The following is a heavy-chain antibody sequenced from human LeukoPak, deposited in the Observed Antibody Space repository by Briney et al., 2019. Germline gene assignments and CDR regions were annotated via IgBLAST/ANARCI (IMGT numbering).Heavy chain of an antibody. CDR1: GYTFTSQY. CDR2: INPSGGST. Sequence: VASVKVSCKASGYTFTSQYIHWVRHAPGQGLEGMGLINPSGGSTNYGQKFQGRVTMTRDTSTSIVYMEVSSLRSEDTAVYYCARGVAAEKFKMDVWGQGTTVTVS. V-gene: IGHV1-46*01. CDR3: ARGVAAEKFKMDV. J-gene: IGHJ6*02.